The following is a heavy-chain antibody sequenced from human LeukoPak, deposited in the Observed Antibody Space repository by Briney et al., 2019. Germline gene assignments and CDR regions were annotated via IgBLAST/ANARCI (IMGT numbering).Heavy chain of an antibody. CDR3: TRWGDY. CDR1: GFTFSGSA. D-gene: IGHD3-16*01. V-gene: IGHV3-73*01. J-gene: IGHJ4*02. CDR2: IRSKANSYAT. Sequence: PGGSLRLSCAASGFTFSGSAINWVRQASGKGLEWVGRIRSKANSYATAYAASVKGRFTIYRDDSKNTAYLQMNSLKTEDTAVYYCTRWGDYWGQGTLITVSS.